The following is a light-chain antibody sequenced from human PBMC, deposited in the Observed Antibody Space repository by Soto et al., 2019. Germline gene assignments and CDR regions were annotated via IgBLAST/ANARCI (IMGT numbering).Light chain of an antibody. CDR2: GAS. Sequence: EIVWTQSQGTLSLSPGERATLSCRASQSVSSSSLAWYQQKPGQAPRLLIYGASSRATGIPDRFSGSGSGTDFTLTISRLEPEDFAVYYCQQYGSSPFTFGPGTKVDIK. J-gene: IGKJ3*01. V-gene: IGKV3-20*01. CDR3: QQYGSSPFT. CDR1: QSVSSSS.